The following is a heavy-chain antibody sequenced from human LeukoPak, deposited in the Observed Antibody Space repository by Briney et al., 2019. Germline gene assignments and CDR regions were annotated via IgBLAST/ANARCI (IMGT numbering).Heavy chain of an antibody. Sequence: PGRSLRLSCAASGFTFSSYAMHWVRQAPGKGLEWVAVISYDGSNKYYADSVKGRFTISRDNSKNTLYLQMNSLRAEDTAVYYCARDLRQRITMVRGVTDYYYGMDVWGQGTTVTVSS. V-gene: IGHV3-30*04. J-gene: IGHJ6*02. CDR1: GFTFSSYA. CDR2: ISYDGSNK. CDR3: ARDLRQRITMVRGVTDYYYGMDV. D-gene: IGHD3-10*01.